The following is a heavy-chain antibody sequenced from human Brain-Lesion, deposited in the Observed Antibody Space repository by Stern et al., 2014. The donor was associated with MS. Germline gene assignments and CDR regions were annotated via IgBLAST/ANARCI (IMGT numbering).Heavy chain of an antibody. V-gene: IGHV1-2*04. Sequence: VQLVESGAEVKKPGASVKVSCKASGYTFTGYYMHWVRQAPGQGLEWMGWISPKSGGTNYAQKLQGWVTMTRDTSINTAYMELSRLRSDDTAVYYCATYYYDSTGYNDFWGQGTLVTVSS. D-gene: IGHD3-22*01. CDR2: ISPKSGGT. CDR1: GYTFTGYY. CDR3: ATYYYDSTGYNDF. J-gene: IGHJ4*02.